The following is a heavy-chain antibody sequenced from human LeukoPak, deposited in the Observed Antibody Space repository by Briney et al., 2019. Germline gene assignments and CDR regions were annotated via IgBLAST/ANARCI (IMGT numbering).Heavy chain of an antibody. V-gene: IGHV4-38-2*02. J-gene: IGHJ4*02. CDR1: GYSISSGYY. Sequence: SETLSLTCTVSGYSISSGYYWGWIRQPPGKGLEWIGSIYHSGSTYYNPPLKSRVTISVDTSKNQFSLKLSSVTAADTAVYYCARAPPGAYCGGDCSTFDYWGQGTLVTVSS. D-gene: IGHD2-21*02. CDR3: ARAPPGAYCGGDCSTFDY. CDR2: IYHSGST.